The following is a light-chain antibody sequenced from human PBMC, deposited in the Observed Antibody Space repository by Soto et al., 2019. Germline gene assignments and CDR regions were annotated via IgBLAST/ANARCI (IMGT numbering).Light chain of an antibody. CDR1: QSVSSY. J-gene: IGKJ5*01. CDR3: QQRSNWPPIT. V-gene: IGKV3-11*01. CDR2: DAS. Sequence: ETVLTQSPATLSLSPGERATLSCRASQSVSSYLAWYQQKPGQAPRFLIYDASNRATGIPARFSGSGSGTDFTLTISSLEPEDFAVYYCQQRSNWPPITFGQGTRLEIK.